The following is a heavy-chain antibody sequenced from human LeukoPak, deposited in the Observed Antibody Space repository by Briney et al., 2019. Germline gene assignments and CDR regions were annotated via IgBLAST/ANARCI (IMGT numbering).Heavy chain of an antibody. CDR2: IYYSGST. CDR1: GGSISSGGYY. J-gene: IGHJ4*02. Sequence: SETLSLTCTFSGGSISSGGYYWSWIRQHPAKGLEWIGYIYYSGSTYYNPSLKSRVTISVDTSKTQFSLKLSSVTAADTAVYYCAREPVGYCSSTSCYSWIDYWGQGTLVTVSS. CDR3: AREPVGYCSSTSCYSWIDY. D-gene: IGHD2-2*01. V-gene: IGHV4-31*03.